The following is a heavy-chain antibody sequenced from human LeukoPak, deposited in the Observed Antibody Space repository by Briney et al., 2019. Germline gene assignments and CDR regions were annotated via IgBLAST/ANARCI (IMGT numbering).Heavy chain of an antibody. Sequence: SETLSLTCTVSGGSISSYYWSWIRQPAGKGLEWIGRIYARGSTNYNPSLKSRVTMSVDTSKNQFSLKLSSVTAADTAVYYCARGAYYYDSSGYFTFHIWGQGTMVTVSS. CDR2: IYARGST. V-gene: IGHV4-4*07. J-gene: IGHJ3*02. CDR3: ARGAYYYDSSGYFTFHI. CDR1: GGSISSYY. D-gene: IGHD3-22*01.